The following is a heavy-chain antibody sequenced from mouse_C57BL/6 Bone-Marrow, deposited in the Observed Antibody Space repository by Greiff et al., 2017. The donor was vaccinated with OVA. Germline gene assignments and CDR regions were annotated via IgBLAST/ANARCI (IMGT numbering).Heavy chain of an antibody. CDR3: APGITPGVAPLGY. CDR1: GYTFTSYW. J-gene: IGHJ2*01. CDR2: INPSSGYT. D-gene: IGHD1-1*01. V-gene: IGHV1-7*01. Sequence: QVQLQQSGAELAKPGASVKLSCKASGYTFTSYWMHWVKQRPGQGLEWIGYINPSSGYTKYNQKFKDKATLTADKCSSTAYMQLSSLTDVDSAVYYSAPGITPGVAPLGYWGQGTTLAVSS.